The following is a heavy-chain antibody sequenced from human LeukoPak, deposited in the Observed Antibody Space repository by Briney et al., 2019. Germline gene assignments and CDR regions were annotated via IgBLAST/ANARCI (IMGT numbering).Heavy chain of an antibody. CDR1: GFTFSSYA. J-gene: IGHJ4*02. D-gene: IGHD3-9*01. CDR3: AKPKLRSFES. Sequence: GGSLRLSCAASGFTFSSYAMHWVRQAPGKGLEWVAVISYDGSNKYYADSVKGRFTISRDNSKNTLYLQMNSLRAEDTAVYYCAKPKLRSFESWGQGTLVTVSS. V-gene: IGHV3-30-3*02. CDR2: ISYDGSNK.